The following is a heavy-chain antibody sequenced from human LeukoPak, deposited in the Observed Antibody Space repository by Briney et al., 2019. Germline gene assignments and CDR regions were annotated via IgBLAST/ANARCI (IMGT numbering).Heavy chain of an antibody. D-gene: IGHD6-19*01. Sequence: GGSLRLSCTASGFTFGDYAMSWVRQAPGKGLEWVGFIRSKAYGGTTEYAASVKGRFTISRDDSKSIAYLQMNSLKIEDTAVYYCTRDVGIAVAGGQYFDYWGQGTLVTVSS. J-gene: IGHJ4*02. CDR3: TRDVGIAVAGGQYFDY. V-gene: IGHV3-49*04. CDR1: GFTFGDYA. CDR2: IRSKAYGGTT.